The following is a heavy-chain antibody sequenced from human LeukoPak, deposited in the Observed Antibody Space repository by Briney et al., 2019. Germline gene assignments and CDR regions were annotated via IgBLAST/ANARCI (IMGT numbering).Heavy chain of an antibody. CDR1: GGSFSGYY. Sequence: SETLSLTCAVYGGSFSGYYWGWIRQSPGKGLEWIGSIYHSGSTYYNPSLKSRITISVDTSKNQFSLKLSSVTAADTAVYYCARGNSGNWFDSWGQGTLVTVSS. CDR3: ARGNSGNWFDS. CDR2: IYHSGST. V-gene: IGHV4-38-2*01. D-gene: IGHD2/OR15-2a*01. J-gene: IGHJ5*01.